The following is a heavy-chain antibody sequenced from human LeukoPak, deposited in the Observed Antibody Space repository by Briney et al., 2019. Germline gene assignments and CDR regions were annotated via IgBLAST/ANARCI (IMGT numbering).Heavy chain of an antibody. CDR2: TYYRSKWYN. V-gene: IGHV6-1*01. D-gene: IGHD3-22*01. Sequence: SQTLSLTCAISGDSVSSNSAAWNWIRQSPSRGLEWLGRTYYRSKWYNDYAVSVKSRITINPDTSKSQFSLQLNSVTPEDTAVYYCAMANYYYDSSGYRDYYYYMDVWGKGTTVTVSS. CDR1: GDSVSSNSAA. J-gene: IGHJ6*03. CDR3: AMANYYYDSSGYRDYYYYMDV.